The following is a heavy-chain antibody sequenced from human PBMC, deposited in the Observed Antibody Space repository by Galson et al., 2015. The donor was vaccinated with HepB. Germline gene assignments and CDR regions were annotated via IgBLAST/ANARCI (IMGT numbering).Heavy chain of an antibody. CDR1: GDSVSSNSAA. V-gene: IGHV6-1*01. CDR3: ARESIAARLFDY. CDR2: TYYRSKWYN. D-gene: IGHD6-6*01. Sequence: CAISGDSVSSNSAAWNRIRQSPSRGLEWLGRTYYRSKWYNDYAVSVKSRITINPDTSKNQFSLQLNSVTPEDTAVYYCARESIAARLFDYWGQGTLVTVSS. J-gene: IGHJ4*02.